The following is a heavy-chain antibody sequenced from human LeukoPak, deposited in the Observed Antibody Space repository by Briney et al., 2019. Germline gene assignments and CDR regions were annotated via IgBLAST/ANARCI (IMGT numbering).Heavy chain of an antibody. D-gene: IGHD5-24*01. CDR1: GYSFTDYW. CDR3: ARGRDGYNRPFDY. CDR2: IYPGDSDT. J-gene: IGHJ4*02. V-gene: IGHV5-51*01. Sequence: GESLQISCQSSGYSFTDYWIGWVRQMPGKGLEWMGIIYPGDSDTRYSPSFQGQVTISADKSITTAYLQWSSLKASDTAIYYCARGRDGYNRPFDYWGQGTLVTVSS.